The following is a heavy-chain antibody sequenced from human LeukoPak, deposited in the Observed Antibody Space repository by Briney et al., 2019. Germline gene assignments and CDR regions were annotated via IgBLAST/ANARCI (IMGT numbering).Heavy chain of an antibody. CDR2: MNPNSGNT. CDR3: ARNDLGLDY. J-gene: IGHJ4*02. D-gene: IGHD3-3*01. CDR1: GYTFISYE. Sequence: ASVKVSCEASGYTFISYEINWVRQASGQGLEWMGWMNPNSGNTGYAQKFQGRVTMTRNTSISTAYMELSSLRSEDTAVYYCARNDLGLDYWGQGTLVTVSS. V-gene: IGHV1-8*01.